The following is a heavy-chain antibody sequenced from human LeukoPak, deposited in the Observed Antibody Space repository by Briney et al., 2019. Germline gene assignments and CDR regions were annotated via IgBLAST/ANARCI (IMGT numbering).Heavy chain of an antibody. CDR2: MNPNSGNT. D-gene: IGHD3-22*01. CDR1: VYTFTSYD. J-gene: IGHJ5*02. CDR3: ARVPKRGSGYYKNWFDP. V-gene: IGHV1-8*01. Sequence: ASVKVSCKASVYTFTSYDINWVRQAPGQGLEWMGWMNPNSGNTGYAQKFQGRVTMTRNTSISTAYMELSSLRTEDTAVYYCARVPKRGSGYYKNWFDPWGQGTLVTVSS.